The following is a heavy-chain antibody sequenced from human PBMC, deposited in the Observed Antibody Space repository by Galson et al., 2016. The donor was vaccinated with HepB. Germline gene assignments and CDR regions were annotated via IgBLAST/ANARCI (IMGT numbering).Heavy chain of an antibody. CDR1: GFTFSSCA. J-gene: IGHJ5*02. V-gene: IGHV3-23*01. D-gene: IGHD5-18*01. Sequence: SLRLSCAASGFTFSSCAMSWVRQAPGKGLEWVSSINSSGDSTYYADSVKGRFTISRDNSKNTLYLQMNSLRAEDTAVDYCAKPKWLLFSGSQLWCDPWGQGTLVTVSS. CDR3: AKPKWLLFSGSQLWCDP. CDR2: INSSGDST.